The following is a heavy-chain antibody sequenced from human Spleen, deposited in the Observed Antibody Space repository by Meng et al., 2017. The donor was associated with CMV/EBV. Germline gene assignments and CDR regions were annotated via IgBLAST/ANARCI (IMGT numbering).Heavy chain of an antibody. CDR2: IHPHRGDT. Sequence: VSCKASGYTFTAHYFHWVRQAPGQGLEWMGWIHPHRGDTNYAQQFQGRVTLTRDTSINTGYMELTRLTSDDTAVYYCARDNNWGPDYWGQVTLVTVSS. CDR3: ARDNNWGPDY. CDR1: GYTFTAHY. V-gene: IGHV1-2*02. J-gene: IGHJ4*02. D-gene: IGHD7-27*01.